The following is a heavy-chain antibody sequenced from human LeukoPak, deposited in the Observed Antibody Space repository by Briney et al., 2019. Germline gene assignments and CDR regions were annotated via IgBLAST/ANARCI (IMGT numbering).Heavy chain of an antibody. CDR2: INAGNGNT. CDR1: GYTFTSYA. D-gene: IGHD3-16*01. V-gene: IGHV1-3*01. CDR3: WMITTQYYYYGMDV. Sequence: WASVKVSCKASGYTFTSYAMHWVRQAPEQRLEGMGWINAGNGNTKYSQKFQGRVTITRDTSASTAYMELSSLRSEDTAVYYCWMITTQYYYYGMDVWGQGTTVTVSS. J-gene: IGHJ6*02.